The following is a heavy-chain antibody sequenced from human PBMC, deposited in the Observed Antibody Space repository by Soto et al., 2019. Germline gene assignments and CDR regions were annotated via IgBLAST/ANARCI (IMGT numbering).Heavy chain of an antibody. CDR2: IIPIFGTA. D-gene: IGHD3-22*01. J-gene: IGHJ4*02. V-gene: IGHV1-69*12. CDR3: AGHYDSGGYYYRGLDY. CDR1: GGTFNSYA. Sequence: QVQLVQSGAEVKKPGSSVKVSCKASGGTFNSYAISWVRQAPGQGLEWMGGIIPIFGTADYEQKFQGRVTITAVESTSTAYMELSSLRSEDTAVYYCAGHYDSGGYYYRGLDYWGQGTLVTVSS.